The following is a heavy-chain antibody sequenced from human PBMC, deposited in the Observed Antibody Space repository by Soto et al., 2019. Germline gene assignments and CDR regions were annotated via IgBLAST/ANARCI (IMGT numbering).Heavy chain of an antibody. D-gene: IGHD3-10*01. CDR2: IWYDGSNE. CDR1: GFTFSSYG. CDR3: AKGPHSASGYYYMDV. J-gene: IGHJ6*03. Sequence: GGSLRLSCAASGFTFSSYGMHWVRQAPVKGLEWVAVIWYDGSNEDYVDSVKGRFTISRDNSKNTLYLQMNSLRAEDTAVYYCAKGPHSASGYYYMDVWGKGTTVTVSS. V-gene: IGHV3-33*06.